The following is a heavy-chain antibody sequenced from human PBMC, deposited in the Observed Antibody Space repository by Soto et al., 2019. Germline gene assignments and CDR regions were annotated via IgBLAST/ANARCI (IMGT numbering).Heavy chain of an antibody. CDR2: INHSGST. V-gene: IGHV4-34*01. J-gene: IGHJ6*02. CDR3: ARVLSATGTTVDYYYYGMDV. D-gene: IGHD1-7*01. Sequence: SETLSLTCAVYGGSFNGYYWSWIRQPPGKGLEWIGEINHSGSTNYNPSLKSRVTISVDTSKNQFSLKLSSVTAADTAVYYCARVLSATGTTVDYYYYGMDVWGQGTTVTVSS. CDR1: GGSFNGYY.